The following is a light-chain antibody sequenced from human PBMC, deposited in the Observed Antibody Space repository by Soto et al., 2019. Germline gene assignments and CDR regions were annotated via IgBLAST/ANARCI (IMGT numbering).Light chain of an antibody. CDR3: QQYNNWPTKCT. CDR1: QSVSSN. Sequence: EIVMTQSPATLSVSPGERATLSCRASQSVSSNLAWYHQKPGQAPRLLIYGASTRATGIPARFSGSGSGTEVTLTISRLQSEDFAVYYCQQYNNWPTKCTCGPRTKGDIK. V-gene: IGKV3-15*01. CDR2: GAS. J-gene: IGKJ3*01.